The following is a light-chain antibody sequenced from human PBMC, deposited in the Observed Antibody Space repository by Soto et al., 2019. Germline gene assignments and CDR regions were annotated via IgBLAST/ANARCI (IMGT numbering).Light chain of an antibody. J-gene: IGKJ3*01. V-gene: IGKV3-11*01. CDR1: QSVSRY. CDR2: DAS. Sequence: EIVLTQSPATLSLSPGERATLSCRASQSVSRYLAWYQQKPGQAPRLLIYDASNRATGIPARFSGSGSGTDFTLTISSLEPEDFAVYHCQQYSDWPLTFGPGTKVDI. CDR3: QQYSDWPLT.